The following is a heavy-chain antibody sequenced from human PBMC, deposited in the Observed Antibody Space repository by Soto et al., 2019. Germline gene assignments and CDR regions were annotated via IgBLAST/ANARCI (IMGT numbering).Heavy chain of an antibody. V-gene: IGHV3-15*01. Sequence: GGSLRLSCAASGFTFSNAWMSWVRQAPGKGLEWVGRIKSKTDGGTTDYAAPVKGRFTISRDDSKNTLYLQMNSLKTEDTAVYYCTTGFRRTMVRGVNEYNWFDPWGQGTLVTVSS. D-gene: IGHD3-10*01. CDR1: GFTFSNAW. J-gene: IGHJ5*02. CDR3: TTGFRRTMVRGVNEYNWFDP. CDR2: IKSKTDGGTT.